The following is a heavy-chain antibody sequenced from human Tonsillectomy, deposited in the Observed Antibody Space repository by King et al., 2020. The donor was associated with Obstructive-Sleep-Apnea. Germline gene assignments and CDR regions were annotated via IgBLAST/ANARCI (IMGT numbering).Heavy chain of an antibody. D-gene: IGHD1-7*01. V-gene: IGHV3-30*04. CDR2: ISYDGSNK. J-gene: IGHJ4*02. CDR1: GFTFSSYA. CDR3: ARPWGTTTGTKHTRRYLSC. Sequence: QLVQSGGGVVQPGRSLRLSCAASGFTFSSYAMHWVRQAPGKGLEWVAVISYDGSNKYYADSVKGRFTISRDNSKNTLYLQMNSLRAEDTAVYYCARPWGTTTGTKHTRRYLSCWGQGTLVTVSS.